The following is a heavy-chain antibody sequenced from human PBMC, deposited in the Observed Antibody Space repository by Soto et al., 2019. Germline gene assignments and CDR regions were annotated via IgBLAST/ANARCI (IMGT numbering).Heavy chain of an antibody. CDR3: ACNLMDYYILTGSYMAYYFDY. D-gene: IGHD3-9*01. Sequence: QVQLVQSGAEVKKPGASVKVSCKASGYTFTSYAMHWVRQAPGQRLEWMGWINAGNGNTKYSQKFQGRVTITRDTYASTAYLELSSLSSEDTALYYCACNLMDYYILTGSYMAYYFDYWGQGTLVTVSS. J-gene: IGHJ4*02. CDR2: INAGNGNT. CDR1: GYTFTSYA. V-gene: IGHV1-3*01.